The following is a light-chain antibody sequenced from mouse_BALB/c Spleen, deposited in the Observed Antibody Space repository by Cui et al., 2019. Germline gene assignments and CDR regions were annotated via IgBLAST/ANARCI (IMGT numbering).Light chain of an antibody. CDR1: SSVSY. CDR2: STS. V-gene: IGKV4-80*01. Sequence: HIVLTQSPAILSASLGEEITLTCSASSSVSYMHWYQQKSGASPKLVIYSTSNLACGVPSRFSGSGSGTFYPLTISGVEAEDAADYYCHQWSSYPWTFGGGTKLEIK. J-gene: IGKJ1*01. CDR3: HQWSSYPWT.